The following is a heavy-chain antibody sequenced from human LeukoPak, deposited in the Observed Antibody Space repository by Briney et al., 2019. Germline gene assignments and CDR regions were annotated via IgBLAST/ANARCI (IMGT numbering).Heavy chain of an antibody. V-gene: IGHV1-8*03. CDR1: GYTFTSYG. D-gene: IGHD3-3*01. CDR2: MNPNSGNT. CDR3: ARLHYDFWSGYYGDNWFDP. J-gene: IGHJ5*02. Sequence: ASVKVSCKASGYTFTSYGISWVRQAPGQGLEWMGWMNPNSGNTGYAQKFQGRVTITRNTSISTAYMELSSLRSEDTAVYYCARLHYDFWSGYYGDNWFDPWGQGTLVTVSS.